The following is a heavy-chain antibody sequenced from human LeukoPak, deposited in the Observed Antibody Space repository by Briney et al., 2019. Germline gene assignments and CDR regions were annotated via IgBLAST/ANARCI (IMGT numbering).Heavy chain of an antibody. CDR1: GFTFSSYS. D-gene: IGHD3-22*01. Sequence: GGSLRLSCAASGFTFSSYSMNWVRQAPGKGLEWVSSISSSSSYIYYADSVKGRFTISRDNAKNSLYLQMNSLRAEDTAVYYCARELSSGYTLVFDYWGQGTLVTVSS. J-gene: IGHJ4*02. V-gene: IGHV3-21*01. CDR3: ARELSSGYTLVFDY. CDR2: ISSSSSYI.